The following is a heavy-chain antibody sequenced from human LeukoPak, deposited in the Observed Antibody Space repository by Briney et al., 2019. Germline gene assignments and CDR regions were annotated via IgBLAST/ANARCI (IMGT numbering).Heavy chain of an antibody. V-gene: IGHV4-34*01. CDR3: APRGDIEHSYGYGKWFDP. Sequence: KPSETLSLTCAVYGGSFSGYYWSWIRQPPGKGLEWIGEINHSGSTNYNASLKSRVTVSVDSSKNQYSLRLRSVTAADTAVYYCAPRGDIEHSYGYGKWFDPWGQGTRVTVSS. J-gene: IGHJ5*02. D-gene: IGHD5-18*01. CDR2: INHSGST. CDR1: GGSFSGYY.